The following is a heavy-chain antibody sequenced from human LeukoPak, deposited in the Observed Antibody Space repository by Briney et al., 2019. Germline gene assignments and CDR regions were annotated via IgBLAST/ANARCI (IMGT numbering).Heavy chain of an antibody. CDR2: ISFDGTNK. CDR1: GVSLSNYA. CDR3: ATDYGDYEPIDY. D-gene: IGHD4-17*01. J-gene: IGHJ4*02. Sequence: GRSLRLSCTAPGVSLSNYAMHWVRRPPGRGLEWVAVISFDGTNKYYGDSVEGRFSVSRDNSKNTLYLQMNSLRPDDTAMYYCATDYGDYEPIDYWGQGTLVTVSS. V-gene: IGHV3-30*04.